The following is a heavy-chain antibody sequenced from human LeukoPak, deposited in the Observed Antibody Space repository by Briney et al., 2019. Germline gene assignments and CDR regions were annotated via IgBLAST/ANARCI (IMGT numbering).Heavy chain of an antibody. CDR1: GFTFSSFA. D-gene: IGHD4-17*01. J-gene: IGHJ5*02. V-gene: IGHV3-33*01. Sequence: GGSLRLSCAASGFTFSSFAMHWVRQAPGKGLEWVADIWYNGSNKYYAESVKGRFTISRDNSKNMLYLQLNSLRAEDTAVYYCSRGGYGAYNNWFDPWGQGTLVIVSS. CDR2: IWYNGSNK. CDR3: SRGGYGAYNNWFDP.